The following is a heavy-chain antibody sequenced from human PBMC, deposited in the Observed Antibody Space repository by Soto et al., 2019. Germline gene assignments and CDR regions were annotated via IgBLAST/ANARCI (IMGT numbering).Heavy chain of an antibody. V-gene: IGHV4-31*03. CDR3: ARLYSSGYYTGDFDY. J-gene: IGHJ4*02. D-gene: IGHD3-22*01. CDR1: GGSISSGGYY. CDR2: IYYSGST. Sequence: SETLSLTCTVSGGSISSGGYYWSWIRQHPGKGLEWIGYIYYSGSTYYNPSLKSRVTISVDTSKNQFSLKLSSVTAADTAVYYCARLYSSGYYTGDFDYWGQGTLVTVSS.